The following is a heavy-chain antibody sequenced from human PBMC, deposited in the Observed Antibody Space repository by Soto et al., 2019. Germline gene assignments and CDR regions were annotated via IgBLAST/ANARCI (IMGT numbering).Heavy chain of an antibody. J-gene: IGHJ5*02. D-gene: IGHD3-3*01. CDR2: IWYDGSNK. CDR3: ARDYFWSGYYTGISGWFDP. V-gene: IGHV3-33*01. Sequence: QVQLVESGGGVVQPGRSLRLSCAASGFTFSSYGMHWVRQAPGKGLEWVAVIWYDGSNKYYADSVKGRFTISRDNSKNTLYLQMNSLRAEDTAVYYCARDYFWSGYYTGISGWFDPCGQGTLFTVSS. CDR1: GFTFSSYG.